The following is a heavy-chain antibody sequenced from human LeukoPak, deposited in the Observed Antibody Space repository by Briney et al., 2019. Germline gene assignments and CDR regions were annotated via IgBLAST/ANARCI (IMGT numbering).Heavy chain of an antibody. D-gene: IGHD2-21*01. CDR2: IMTDGSRT. V-gene: IGHV3-74*01. J-gene: IGHJ6*03. CDR3: AREASRGLVNMDP. CDR1: GFTFRSHW. Sequence: PGGSLRLSCAATGFTFRSHWMHWVRQAPGKGLVWVSRIMTDGSRTTYADSVKGRFTISRDNAKNTLYLQMNSLRVEDTAVYYCAREASRGLVNMDPWGTGTTVTVSS.